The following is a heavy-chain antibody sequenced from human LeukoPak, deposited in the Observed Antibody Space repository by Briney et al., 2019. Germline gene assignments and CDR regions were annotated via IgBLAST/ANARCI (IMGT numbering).Heavy chain of an antibody. Sequence: GGSLRLSCAASGFTFSQNAMSWVRQAPGKGLEWVSAIGGSDDRTDYADSVKGRFTISRDISKNTLYLQMNSLRAEDTAVYFCAKDPFRWAFDYWGQGTLVTVSS. CDR2: IGGSDDRT. V-gene: IGHV3-23*01. J-gene: IGHJ4*02. CDR1: GFTFSQNA. D-gene: IGHD4-23*01. CDR3: AKDPFRWAFDY.